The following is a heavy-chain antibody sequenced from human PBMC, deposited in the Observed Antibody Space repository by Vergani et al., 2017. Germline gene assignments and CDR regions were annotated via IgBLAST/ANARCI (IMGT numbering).Heavy chain of an antibody. J-gene: IGHJ4*02. CDR3: ARAYSGSYGYFDY. D-gene: IGHD1-26*01. CDR2: FYYSGST. CDR1: GGSISSYY. V-gene: IGHV4-59*01. Sequence: QVQLQESGPGLVKPSETLSLTCTVSGGSISSYYWSWIRQPPGKGLEWIGYFYYSGSTNYTPSLKSRVTISVDTSKNQFSLKLSSVTAQDTAVYYCARAYSGSYGYFDYWGQGTLVTVSS.